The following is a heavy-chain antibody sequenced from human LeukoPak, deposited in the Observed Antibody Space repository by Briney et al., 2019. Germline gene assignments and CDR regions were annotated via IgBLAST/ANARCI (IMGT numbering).Heavy chain of an antibody. V-gene: IGHV3-74*01. CDR1: GFTFSSYW. Sequence: PGGSPRLSCAASGFTFSSYWMHWVRQGPGKGLVWVSHIRSDGRTTYYADSVKGRFTISRENAKNTLYLQMSSLRAEDTAVYYCARGTGYSVFDSWGQGTLVTVSS. J-gene: IGHJ4*02. D-gene: IGHD3/OR15-3a*01. CDR2: IRSDGRTT. CDR3: ARGTGYSVFDS.